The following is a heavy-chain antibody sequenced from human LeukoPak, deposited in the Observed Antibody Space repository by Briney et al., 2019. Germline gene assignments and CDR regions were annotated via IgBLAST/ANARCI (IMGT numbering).Heavy chain of an antibody. D-gene: IGHD4-17*01. CDR3: ARPEVTSDAFDI. V-gene: IGHV5-51*01. CDR2: INPSGSDT. CDR1: GYTFTNYW. J-gene: IGHJ3*02. Sequence: SGESLKISCKGSGYTFTNYWIDWARQMPGKVLEWVGIINPSGSDTRYSPSLQGQVTLSADKSISTAYLQWSSLKASDTAMYYRARPEVTSDAFDIWGQGTMVTVSS.